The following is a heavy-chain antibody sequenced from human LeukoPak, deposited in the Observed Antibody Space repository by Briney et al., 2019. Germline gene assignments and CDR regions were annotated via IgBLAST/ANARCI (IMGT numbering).Heavy chain of an antibody. V-gene: IGHV4-30-4*01. CDR2: IYYSGST. J-gene: IGHJ4*02. D-gene: IGHD2-2*01. Sequence: SETLSLTCTVSGGSISSGDYYWSWIRQPPGKGLEWIGYIYYSGSTYYNPSLKSRVTIPVDTSKNQFSLKLSSVTAADTAVYYCAALHYYCSSTSCYYHFDYWGQGTLVTVSS. CDR3: AALHYYCSSTSCYYHFDY. CDR1: GGSISSGDYY.